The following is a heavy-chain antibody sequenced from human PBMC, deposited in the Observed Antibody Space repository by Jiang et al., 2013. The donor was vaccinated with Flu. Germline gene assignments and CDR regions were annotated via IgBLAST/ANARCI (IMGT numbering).Heavy chain of an antibody. CDR3: ARGRGAGSSRWFDS. CDR1: GDSITTDHH. D-gene: IGHD3-10*01. CDR2: VYHRGAS. J-gene: IGHJ5*01. V-gene: IGHV4-38-2*02. Sequence: PGLVKPSETLSLSCSVSGDSITTDHHWGWIRQSPETGLEWIGSVYHRGASFYNPSLESRIVMVMDKSKNQFDLKLNFVTAADTAVYYCARGRGAGSSRWFDSWSQGTLVTVSS.